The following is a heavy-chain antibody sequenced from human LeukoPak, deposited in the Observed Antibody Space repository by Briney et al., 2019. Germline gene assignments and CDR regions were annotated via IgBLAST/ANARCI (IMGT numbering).Heavy chain of an antibody. V-gene: IGHV3-33*01. Sequence: PGGSLRLSCAASGFTFSRHGMHWVRQAPGKGLEWVAVIWYDGSFKYYADSVKGRFTISRDNSNSTVYLQMNSLRAEDTAVYYCARDKSTSCYYFDYWGQGTLVTVSS. CDR1: GFTFSRHG. J-gene: IGHJ4*02. CDR3: ARDKSTSCYYFDY. D-gene: IGHD2-2*01. CDR2: IWYDGSFK.